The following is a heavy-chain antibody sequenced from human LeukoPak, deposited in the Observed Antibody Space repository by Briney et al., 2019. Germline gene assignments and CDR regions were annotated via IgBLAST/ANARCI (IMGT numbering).Heavy chain of an antibody. CDR2: IIPIFGTA. V-gene: IGHV1-69*13. D-gene: IGHD3-10*01. Sequence: SVKVSCKASGGTSSSYAISWVRQAPGQGLEWMGGIIPIFGTANYAQKFQGRVTITADESTSTAHMELSSLRSEDTAVYYCASLRRNYYGSGLDYWGQGTLVTVSS. J-gene: IGHJ4*02. CDR1: GGTSSSYA. CDR3: ASLRRNYYGSGLDY.